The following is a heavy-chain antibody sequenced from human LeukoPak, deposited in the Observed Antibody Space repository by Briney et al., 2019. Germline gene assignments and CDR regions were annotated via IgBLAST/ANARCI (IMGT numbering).Heavy chain of an antibody. CDR2: IYHSGST. CDR1: GYTISSGYQ. J-gene: IGHJ3*02. Sequence: PSETLSLTCTISGYTISSGYQWGWIRQPPGKGLEWIGNIYHSGSTYYNPSLKSRVTMSVDTSNNQFSLNLNSVTAADTAVHYCARIIAASQDVFNIWGQGTMVTVSS. D-gene: IGHD6-6*01. CDR3: ARIIAASQDVFNI. V-gene: IGHV4-38-2*02.